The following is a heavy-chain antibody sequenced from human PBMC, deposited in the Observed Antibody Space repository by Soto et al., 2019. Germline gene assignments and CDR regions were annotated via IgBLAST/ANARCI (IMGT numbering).Heavy chain of an antibody. CDR3: ARGVGSGSYYNQYNWFDP. CDR1: GYTFTNYG. Sequence: QVQLVQSGGEVKKPGASVKVSCKASGYTFTNYGISWVRQAPGQGLEWMGWINVYNGNTKYAQKVQGRVLMTTDTSTSTAYMELRSLRSDDTAVYYCARGVGSGSYYNQYNWFDPWGQGTLVTVSS. D-gene: IGHD3-10*01. J-gene: IGHJ5*02. V-gene: IGHV1-18*01. CDR2: INVYNGNT.